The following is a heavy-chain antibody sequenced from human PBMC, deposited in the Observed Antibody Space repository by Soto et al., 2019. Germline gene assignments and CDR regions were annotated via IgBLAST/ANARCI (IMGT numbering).Heavy chain of an antibody. CDR1: GFTFSSYA. V-gene: IGHV3-23*01. CDR2: ISGSGGST. J-gene: IGHJ4*02. Sequence: GGSLRLSCSASGFTFSSYAMSWVRQAPGKGLEWVSAISGSGGSTYYADSVKGRFTISRDNAKGSLYLQMNSLRAEDTAEYYCARDLIFDYWGQGTLVTVSS. CDR3: ARDLIFDY.